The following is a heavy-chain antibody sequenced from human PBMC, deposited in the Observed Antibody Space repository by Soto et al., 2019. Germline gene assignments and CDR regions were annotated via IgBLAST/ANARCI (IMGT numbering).Heavy chain of an antibody. Sequence: SETLSLTCAVSGYSISSGYYWGWIRQPPGKGLEWIGSIYHSGSTYYNPSLKSRVTISVDTSKNQFSLRLSSVTAADTAVYYRARDPIKYYDFWSGYYPTYFVYWGQGTPVTASS. CDR3: ARDPIKYYDFWSGYYPTYFVY. J-gene: IGHJ4*02. D-gene: IGHD3-3*01. CDR1: GYSISSGYY. CDR2: IYHSGST. V-gene: IGHV4-38-2*02.